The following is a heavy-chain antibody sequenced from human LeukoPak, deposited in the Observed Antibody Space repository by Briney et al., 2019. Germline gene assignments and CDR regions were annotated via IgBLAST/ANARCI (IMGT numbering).Heavy chain of an antibody. V-gene: IGHV4-61*05. Sequence: SETLSLTCTVSGGSISSSSYYWGWIRQPPGKGLEWIGYIYYSGSTNYNPSLKSRVTISVDTSKNQFSLKLSSVTAADTAVYYCARDTYNYGSSAYYFDYWGQGTLVTVSS. CDR3: ARDTYNYGSSAYYFDY. CDR2: IYYSGST. D-gene: IGHD5-18*01. J-gene: IGHJ4*02. CDR1: GGSISSSSYY.